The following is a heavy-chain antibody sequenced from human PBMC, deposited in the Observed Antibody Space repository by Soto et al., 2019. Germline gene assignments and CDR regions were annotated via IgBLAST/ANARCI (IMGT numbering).Heavy chain of an antibody. V-gene: IGHV3-23*01. CDR1: GFTFSSYA. CDR3: AKRIMSTIGHFDS. Sequence: PGGSLRLSCAASGFTFSSYAMGWVRQAPGKGLEWVSSISGIGHSTYYADSVKGRFTISRDNSKKTLHLQMNSLRAEDTAVYYCAKRIMSTIGHFDSWGQGTLVTVSS. J-gene: IGHJ4*02. CDR2: ISGIGHST. D-gene: IGHD1-1*01.